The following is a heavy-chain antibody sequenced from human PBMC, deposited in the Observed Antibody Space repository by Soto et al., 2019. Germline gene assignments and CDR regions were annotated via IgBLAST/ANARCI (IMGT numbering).Heavy chain of an antibody. J-gene: IGHJ4*02. CDR1: GASISYGGFS. D-gene: IGHD5-12*01. Sequence: SETLSLTCTVSGASISYGGFSWSWIRQSPGKGLERIGYISHLESTYFHPSFKSRLTMSIDRTRNQFSLKLSSVTAADMAVYYCARGGGYDSFDYWGQGVLVTVSS. CDR3: ARGGGYDSFDY. V-gene: IGHV4-30-2*06. CDR2: ISHLEST.